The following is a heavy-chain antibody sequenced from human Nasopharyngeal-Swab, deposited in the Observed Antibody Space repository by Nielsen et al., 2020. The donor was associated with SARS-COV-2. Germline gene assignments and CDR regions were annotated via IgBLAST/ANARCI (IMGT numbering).Heavy chain of an antibody. CDR3: ARVSRGPSGSYYSLNFDY. V-gene: IGHV3-30*03. CDR1: GFTFSSYG. D-gene: IGHD1-26*01. Sequence: GESLKISCAASGFTFSSYGMHWVRQAPGKGLEWVAVISYDGSNKYYADSVKGRFTISRDNSKNTLYLQMNSLRAEDTAVYYCARVSRGPSGSYYSLNFDYWGQGTLVTVSS. J-gene: IGHJ4*02. CDR2: ISYDGSNK.